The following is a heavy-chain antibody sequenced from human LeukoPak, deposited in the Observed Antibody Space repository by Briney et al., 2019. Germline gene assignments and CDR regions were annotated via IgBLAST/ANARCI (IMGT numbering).Heavy chain of an antibody. D-gene: IGHD1-1*01. CDR3: ASPLGSRTYYYYYMDV. Sequence: SVKVSCKASGGTFSSYAISWVRQAPRQGLEWMGEIIPIFGTANYAQKFQGRVTITADESTSTAYMELSSLRSEDTAVYYCASPLGSRTYYYYYMDVWGKGTTVTVSS. CDR2: IIPIFGTA. CDR1: GGTFSSYA. V-gene: IGHV1-69*01. J-gene: IGHJ6*03.